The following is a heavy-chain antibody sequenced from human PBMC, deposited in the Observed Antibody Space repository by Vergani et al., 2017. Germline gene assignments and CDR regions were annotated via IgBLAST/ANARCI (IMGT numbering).Heavy chain of an antibody. J-gene: IGHJ4*02. CDR1: GYTFSNYY. V-gene: IGHV1-46*03. CDR2: INHSGGHT. D-gene: IGHD3-9*01. CDR3: ARGDYGILTGYRY. Sequence: QVQVVQAGAEVKKFGDSVKVSCKTSGYTFSNYYMHWVRQSPGQGLEWMGLINHSGGHTHYAQKFKVRVTMTRDTSTSTVYMELSSLRSEDTDIYYCARGDYGILTGYRYLGQGTLVTVSA.